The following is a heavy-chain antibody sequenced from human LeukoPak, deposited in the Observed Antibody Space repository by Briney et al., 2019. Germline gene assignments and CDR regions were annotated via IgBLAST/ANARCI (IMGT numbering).Heavy chain of an antibody. J-gene: IGHJ5*02. Sequence: GRSLRLSCATSGFTFSNYGMHWVRQAPGKGLEWVSYISSSSSTIYYADSVKGRFTISRDNAKNSLYLQMNSLRDEDTAVYYCARAASYYDSSGYYSWGQGTLVTVSS. CDR1: GFTFSNYG. D-gene: IGHD3-22*01. CDR2: ISSSSSTI. V-gene: IGHV3-48*02. CDR3: ARAASYYDSSGYYS.